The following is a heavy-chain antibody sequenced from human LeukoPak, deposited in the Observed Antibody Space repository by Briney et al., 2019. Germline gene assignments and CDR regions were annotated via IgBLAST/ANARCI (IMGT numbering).Heavy chain of an antibody. CDR1: GFTFSSYA. CDR2: ISGTGGNT. Sequence: GGSLRLSCAASGFTFSSYAMSWVRQTPGKGLEWASSISGTGGNTNYADSVKGRFTISRDNSKNTLYLQMNSLRAEDTAIYYCAKGSDRYSSGSAVDYWGQGSLVTVSS. V-gene: IGHV3-23*01. D-gene: IGHD6-19*01. CDR3: AKGSDRYSSGSAVDY. J-gene: IGHJ4*02.